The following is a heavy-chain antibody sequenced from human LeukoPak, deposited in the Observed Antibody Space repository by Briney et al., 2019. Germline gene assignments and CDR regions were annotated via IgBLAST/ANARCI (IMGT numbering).Heavy chain of an antibody. Sequence: GESLKISCKGSGYGFTSYWIGWVRQMPGKGLEWMAIIYPGDSDTRYSPSFQGQVTISADKSISTAYLQWSSLKASDTAMYYCARTSGRGGSYRYGMDVWGQGTTVTVSS. CDR2: IYPGDSDT. CDR1: GYGFTSYW. D-gene: IGHD1-26*01. J-gene: IGHJ6*02. V-gene: IGHV5-51*01. CDR3: ARTSGRGGSYRYGMDV.